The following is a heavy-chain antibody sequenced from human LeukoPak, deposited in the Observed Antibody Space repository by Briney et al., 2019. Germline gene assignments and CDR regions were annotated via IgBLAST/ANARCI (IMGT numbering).Heavy chain of an antibody. CDR1: GFGFSDFY. CDR3: ARNAPFRNDGWPLFGY. D-gene: IGHD1-1*01. Sequence: GGSLRLSCAVSGFGFSDFYMSWIRQAPGKGPEWHAYISSGGDTIYYADSVKGRFSISRDNAKSSLYLQINSLRAGDTALYYCARNAPFRNDGWPLFGYWGQGTLVTVSS. CDR2: ISSGGDTI. V-gene: IGHV3-11*01. J-gene: IGHJ4*02.